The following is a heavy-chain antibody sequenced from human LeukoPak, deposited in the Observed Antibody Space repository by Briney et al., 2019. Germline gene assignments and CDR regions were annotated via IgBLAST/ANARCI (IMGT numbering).Heavy chain of an antibody. J-gene: IGHJ4*02. Sequence: GGSLRLSCAASGFTFSSYGMHWVRQAPGKGLEWVAVISYDGSNKYYADSVKGRFTISRDNSKNTLYLQMNSLRAEDTAVYYCARDSNYWGQGTLVTVSS. CDR2: ISYDGSNK. V-gene: IGHV3-30*03. CDR1: GFTFSSYG. CDR3: ARDSNY.